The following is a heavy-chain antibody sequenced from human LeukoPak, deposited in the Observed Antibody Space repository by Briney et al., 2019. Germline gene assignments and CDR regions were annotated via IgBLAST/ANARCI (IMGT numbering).Heavy chain of an antibody. CDR3: SRNGLVDFDY. Sequence: GQSLRLSCTTSGFAFDDFAMSWVRQPAGKGLEWVGFIRRRAYGGAAEYAASVKGRFIISRDDSKGIAYLQMNSLETEDTAVYYCSRNGLVDFDYWGQGSRVIVSP. CDR2: IRRRAYGGAA. J-gene: IGHJ4*02. CDR1: GFAFDDFA. V-gene: IGHV3-49*04.